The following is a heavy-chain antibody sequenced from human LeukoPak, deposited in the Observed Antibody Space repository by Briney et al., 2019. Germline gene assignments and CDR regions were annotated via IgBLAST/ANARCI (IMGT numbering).Heavy chain of an antibody. J-gene: IGHJ4*02. CDR1: GGSFSGYY. CDR3: ARHVGGWLRPPRASKRYFDY. V-gene: IGHV4-34*01. Sequence: SETLSLTCAVYGGSFSGYYWSWIRQPPGKGLEWIGEINHSGSTNYNPSLKSRVTISVDTSKDQFSLKLSSVTAADTAVYYCARHVGGWLRPPRASKRYFDYWGQGTLVTVSS. CDR2: INHSGST. D-gene: IGHD2-15*01.